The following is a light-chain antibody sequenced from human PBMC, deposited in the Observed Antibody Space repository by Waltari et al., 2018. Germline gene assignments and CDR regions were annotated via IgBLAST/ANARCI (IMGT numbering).Light chain of an antibody. V-gene: IGLV1-40*01. CDR1: GSNIGAGYD. Sequence: QSVLTQPPSVSGAPGQRVTIPCTGSGSNIGAGYDVPWYQQLPRAAPKLLIYGSTSRPLGVPYRFFGSTSGTSASLAITGLQAEDEADYYCQSYDTSLRVVFGGGTKLTVL. J-gene: IGLJ2*01. CDR2: GST. CDR3: QSYDTSLRVV.